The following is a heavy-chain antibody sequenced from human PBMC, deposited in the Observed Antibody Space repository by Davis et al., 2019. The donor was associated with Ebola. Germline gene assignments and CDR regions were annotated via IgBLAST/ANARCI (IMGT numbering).Heavy chain of an antibody. CDR2: IWYEGTDG. Sequence: GESLKISCEASGFSFDAYAMHWVRQAPGKGLEWVSSIWYEGTDGNYADSVRGRFIISRDDSKNTLYLQMNSLRVKDTAIYYCAREEGSSRWQNNWFDYWGQGTLVTVSS. J-gene: IGHJ5*01. V-gene: IGHV3-33*08. D-gene: IGHD2-2*01. CDR3: AREEGSSRWQNNWFDY. CDR1: GFSFDAYA.